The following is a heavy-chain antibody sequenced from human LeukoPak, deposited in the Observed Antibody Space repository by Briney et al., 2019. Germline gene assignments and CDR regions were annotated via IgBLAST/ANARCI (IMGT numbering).Heavy chain of an antibody. D-gene: IGHD6-19*01. Sequence: SETLSLTCTVSGGSISSYYWSWIRQPPGKGLEWIGYIYYSGSTNYNPPLKSRVTISVDTSKNQFSLKLSSVTAADTAVYYCARDTAVAGTWYFDLWGRGTLVTVSS. CDR2: IYYSGST. CDR1: GGSISSYY. CDR3: ARDTAVAGTWYFDL. V-gene: IGHV4-59*01. J-gene: IGHJ2*01.